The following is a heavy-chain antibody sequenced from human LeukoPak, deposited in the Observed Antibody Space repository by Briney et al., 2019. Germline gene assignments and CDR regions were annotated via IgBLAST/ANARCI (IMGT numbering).Heavy chain of an antibody. CDR2: ISSSSSYI. CDR3: TKDAGGYYYYYMDV. CDR1: GFTFSSSS. J-gene: IGHJ6*03. Sequence: PGGSLRLSCAASGFTFSSSSMNWVRQAPGKGLEWVSSISSSSSYIYYADSVKGRFTISRDNAKNSLYLQMNSLGAEDTALYYCTKDAGGYYYYYMDVWGKGTTVTISS. D-gene: IGHD2-15*01. V-gene: IGHV3-21*04.